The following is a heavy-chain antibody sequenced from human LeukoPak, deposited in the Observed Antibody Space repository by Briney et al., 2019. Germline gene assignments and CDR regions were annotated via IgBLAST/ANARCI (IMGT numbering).Heavy chain of an antibody. D-gene: IGHD4-17*01. CDR3: ARGYGDPLDYYYYMDV. CDR1: GFTFSSYA. Sequence: GGSLRLSCAAPGFTFSSYAMHWVRQAPGKGLEWVAVISYDGSNKYYADSVKGRFTISRDNSKNTLYLQMNSLRTEDTAVYYCARGYGDPLDYYYYMDVWGNGTTVTVSS. CDR2: ISYDGSNK. J-gene: IGHJ6*03. V-gene: IGHV3-30*04.